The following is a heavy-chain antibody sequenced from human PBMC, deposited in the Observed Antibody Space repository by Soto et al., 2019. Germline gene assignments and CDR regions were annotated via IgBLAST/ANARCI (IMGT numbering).Heavy chain of an antibody. V-gene: IGHV3-30*18. D-gene: IGHD1-26*01. CDR3: AKGTYSGSYSTDY. CDR1: GFSFSSYG. Sequence: QVQLVESGGGVVQPGRSLRLSCAASGFSFSSYGLHWVRQAPGKGLEWVAAISYDGSNEYYADSVKGRFTICRDNFKNVLYPPLNSPSAQATAVYYCAKGTYSGSYSTDYWGQGTLVTVSS. J-gene: IGHJ4*02. CDR2: ISYDGSNE.